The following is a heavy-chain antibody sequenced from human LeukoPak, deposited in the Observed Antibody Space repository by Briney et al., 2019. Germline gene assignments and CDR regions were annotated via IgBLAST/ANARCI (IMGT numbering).Heavy chain of an antibody. V-gene: IGHV3-33*01. D-gene: IGHD3-10*01. CDR2: IWNDASNK. J-gene: IGHJ4*02. Sequence: GGSLRLSCAASGFTFSTYGMHWVRQAPGRGLEWVAVIWNDASNKYYADSVKGRFTISRDNSKNTLYLQMNSLRAEDTAVYSCARASGPFDYWGQGTLVTVSS. CDR1: GFTFSTYG. CDR3: ARASGPFDY.